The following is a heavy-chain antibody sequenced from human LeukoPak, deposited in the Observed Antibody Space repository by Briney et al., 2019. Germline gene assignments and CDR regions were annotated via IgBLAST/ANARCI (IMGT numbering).Heavy chain of an antibody. CDR2: ISGSGGGT. J-gene: IGHJ4*02. CDR3: ARYRDGYNRVDY. Sequence: GGSLRLSCAASGFTFSTDVMSWVRQAPGKGLEWVSAISGSGGGTYYADSVKGRFTISRDNSKNTLYLHMNSLRAEDTAVYYCARYRDGYNRVDYWGQGTLVTVSS. V-gene: IGHV3-23*01. CDR1: GFTFSTDV. D-gene: IGHD5-24*01.